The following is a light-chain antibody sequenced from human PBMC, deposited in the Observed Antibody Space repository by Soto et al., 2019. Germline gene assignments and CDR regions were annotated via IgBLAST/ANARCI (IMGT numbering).Light chain of an antibody. V-gene: IGKV3-15*01. J-gene: IGKJ1*01. CDR1: ETVATN. CDR2: GAS. Sequence: EVVMTQSPATLSVSPGERATLSCRAIETVATNLAWYQQKPGQAPRLLISGASTRAAGISDRFRGSGSGTEFALHISSLQSEDSAIYDCQQYLEGPPMTFRQGTEVDIK. CDR3: QQYLEGPPMT.